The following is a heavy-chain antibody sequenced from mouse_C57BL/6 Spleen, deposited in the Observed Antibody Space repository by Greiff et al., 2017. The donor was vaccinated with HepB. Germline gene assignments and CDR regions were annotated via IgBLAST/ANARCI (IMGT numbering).Heavy chain of an antibody. J-gene: IGHJ2*01. V-gene: IGHV5-4*01. D-gene: IGHD3-2*02. CDR1: GFTFSSYA. CDR2: ISDGGSYT. Sequence: EVQGVESGGGLVKPGGSLKLSCAASGFTFSSYAMSWVRQTPEKRLEWVATISDGGSYTYYPDNVKGRYTMSRDNAKNNLYLQMSHLKSEDTAMYYCARDRVDSSGSFDYWGQGTTLTVSS. CDR3: ARDRVDSSGSFDY.